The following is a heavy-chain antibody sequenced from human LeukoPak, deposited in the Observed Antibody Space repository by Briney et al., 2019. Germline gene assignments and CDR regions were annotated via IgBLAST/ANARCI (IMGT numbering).Heavy chain of an antibody. CDR1: GGSISSSNW. J-gene: IGHJ4*02. V-gene: IGHV4-4*02. D-gene: IGHD6-13*01. CDR3: AREQQLVVFDY. CDR2: IYHSGST. Sequence: PSETLSLTCAVSGGSISSSNWWSWVRQPPGKGLEWIGEIYHSGSTNYNPSLKSRVTISADKSKNQFSLKLSSVTAADTAVYYCAREQQLVVFDYWGQGTLVTVSS.